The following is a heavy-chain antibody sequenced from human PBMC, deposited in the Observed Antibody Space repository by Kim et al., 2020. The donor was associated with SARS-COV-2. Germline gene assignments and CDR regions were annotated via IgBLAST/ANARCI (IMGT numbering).Heavy chain of an antibody. CDR1: GFTFSSYS. V-gene: IGHV3-21*01. J-gene: IGHJ4*02. D-gene: IGHD4-17*01. CDR3: ARFDDYGGSHDY. CDR2: ISSSSSYI. Sequence: GGSLRLSCAASGFTFSSYSMNWVRQAPGKGLEWVSSISSSSSYIYYADSVKGRFTISRDNAKNSLYLQMNSLRAEDTAVYYCARFDDYGGSHDYWGQGTLVTVSS.